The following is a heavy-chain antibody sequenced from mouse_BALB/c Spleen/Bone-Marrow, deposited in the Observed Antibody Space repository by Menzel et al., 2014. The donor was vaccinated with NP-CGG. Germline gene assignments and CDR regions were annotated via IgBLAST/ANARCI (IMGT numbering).Heavy chain of an antibody. Sequence: EVQLVESGAELVKPGASVKLSCTASGFNIKDTYMHWVKQRPEQGLEWIGRIDPANGNTKYDPKFQGKATITADTSSNTACLQLSSLTSEDTAVYYCARGGLYDGSDYWGQGTTLTVSS. CDR2: IDPANGNT. V-gene: IGHV14-3*02. J-gene: IGHJ2*01. CDR1: GFNIKDTY. CDR3: ARGGLYDGSDY. D-gene: IGHD2-3*01.